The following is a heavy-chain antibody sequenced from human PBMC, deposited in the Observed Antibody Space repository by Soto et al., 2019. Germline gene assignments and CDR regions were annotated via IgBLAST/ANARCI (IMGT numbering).Heavy chain of an antibody. Sequence: ASVKVSCKASGYTFTNYYLHWVRQAPGQGLEWMGIINPSSAYTNYAQRFQGRVTMTSDTSTSTGHMELSSLRSEDTAVYYCARADCTGGTSCSRLDFWGRGTLVTVPQ. J-gene: IGHJ4*01. CDR2: INPSSAYT. CDR1: GYTFTNYY. CDR3: ARADCTGGTSCSRLDF. V-gene: IGHV1-46*03. D-gene: IGHD2-8*02.